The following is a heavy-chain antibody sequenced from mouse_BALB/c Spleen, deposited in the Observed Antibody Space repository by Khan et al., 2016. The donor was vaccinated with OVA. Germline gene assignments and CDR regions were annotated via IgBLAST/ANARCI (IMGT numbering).Heavy chain of an antibody. J-gene: IGHJ2*01. CDR2: INPHIGET. V-gene: IGHV1-20*01. D-gene: IGHD1-3*01. CDR3: TRIYLSDFDY. Sequence: EVKLEESGPELVRPGASVKISCTASGYSFTGYFMNWVMQSHGRSLEWIGRINPHIGETFYNQRFKDKATLTVDESSSTAHMELRSLTSEDSAVYYGTRIYLSDFDYWGQGTTVTVSS. CDR1: GYSFTGYF.